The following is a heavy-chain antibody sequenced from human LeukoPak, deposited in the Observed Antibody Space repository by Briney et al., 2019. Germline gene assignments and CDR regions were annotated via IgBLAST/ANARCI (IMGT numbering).Heavy chain of an antibody. CDR1: GFTFSSYA. CDR3: AKDLIAVAGRFDY. J-gene: IGHJ4*02. D-gene: IGHD6-19*01. Sequence: GGSLRLSCAASGFTFSSYAMSWVRQAPGKGLEWVSAISASGSSTYYADSVKGRFTISRDNSENTLYLQMSSLRAEDAAVYYCAKDLIAVAGRFDYWGQGTLVTVSS. V-gene: IGHV3-23*01. CDR2: ISASGSST.